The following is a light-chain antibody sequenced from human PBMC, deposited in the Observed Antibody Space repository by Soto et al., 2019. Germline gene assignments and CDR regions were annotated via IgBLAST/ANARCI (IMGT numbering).Light chain of an antibody. CDR2: QTS. Sequence: IVLTQSPATLSSFPGDRVTLSCRASQYVNTRLAWYQQRTGESPKLLIYQTSLRAAGIPARFSASGSGTDFTLTISDVQPEDFALSYCHQRQSWPRTFGQGTRLEIK. J-gene: IGKJ5*01. CDR3: HQRQSWPRT. V-gene: IGKV3-11*01. CDR1: QYVNTR.